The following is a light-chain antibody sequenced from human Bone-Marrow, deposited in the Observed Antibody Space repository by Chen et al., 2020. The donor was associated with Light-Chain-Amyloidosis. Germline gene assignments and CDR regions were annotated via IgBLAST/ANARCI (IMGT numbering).Light chain of an antibody. J-gene: IGLJ3*02. CDR1: NIGSTS. CDR2: DDS. Sequence: SVLTQPSSVSVGPGQTATHACGGNNIGSTSVHWYQQTPGQAPLLVVYDDSDRPSGIPERLSGSNSGNTATLTISRVEAGDEADYYCQVWDRSSDRPMFGGGTKLTVL. V-gene: IGLV3-21*02. CDR3: QVWDRSSDRPM.